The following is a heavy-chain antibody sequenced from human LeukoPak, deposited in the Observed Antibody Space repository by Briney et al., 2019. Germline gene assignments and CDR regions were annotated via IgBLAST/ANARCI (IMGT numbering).Heavy chain of an antibody. V-gene: IGHV3-30*02. D-gene: IGHD3-10*01. CDR1: GFTFSSYG. CDR2: IRDDGSNK. J-gene: IGHJ3*02. Sequence: GGSLRLSCAASGFTFSSYGMHWVRQAPGKGLEWVAFIRDDGSNKYYADSVKGRFTISRDNSKNPLYLQMNSLRAEDTAVYYCVLGRRDAFDIWGQGTMVTVSS. CDR3: VLGRRDAFDI.